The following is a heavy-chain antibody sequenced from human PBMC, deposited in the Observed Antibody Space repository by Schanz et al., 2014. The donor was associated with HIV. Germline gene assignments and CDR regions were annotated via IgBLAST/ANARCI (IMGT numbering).Heavy chain of an antibody. CDR1: GGSISRGYYY. V-gene: IGHV4-31*03. Sequence: QVQLQESGPGLVKPSQTLSLTCTVSGGSISRGYYYWNWIRQHPGKGLEWIGYIYYSGSTYKNPSRKSRFIISVDTAKNHSSLQLSAVTAADTAVYFCARATTDMFDPTYYFDSWGQGTLVTVSS. CDR2: IYYSGST. CDR3: ARATTDMFDPTYYFDS. J-gene: IGHJ4*01. D-gene: IGHD3-10*02.